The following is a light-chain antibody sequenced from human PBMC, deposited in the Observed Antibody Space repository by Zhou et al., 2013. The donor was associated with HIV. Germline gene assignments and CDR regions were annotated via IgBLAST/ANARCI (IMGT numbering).Light chain of an antibody. J-gene: IGKJ4*01. CDR3: QQHETLPXT. Sequence: DIQMTQSPSSLSASVGDRVTITCQASQDIRTYLNWYQQKPGKAPKLLIYDAFNLERGVPPRFSGSGSGTHFSFTITSLQAEDIATYHCQQHETLPXTFGGGTKVEIK. CDR2: DAF. CDR1: QDIRTY. V-gene: IGKV1-33*01.